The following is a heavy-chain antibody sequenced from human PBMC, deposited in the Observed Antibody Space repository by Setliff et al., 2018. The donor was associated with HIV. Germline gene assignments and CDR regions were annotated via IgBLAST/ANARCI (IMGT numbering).Heavy chain of an antibody. CDR2: VFYSGNT. D-gene: IGHD3-10*01. J-gene: IGHJ6*02. Sequence: PSETLSLTCTVSGGSIGSSNYYWGWIRQSPGKGLEWIGSVFYSGNTYYNPSLKTRVTISVNTYKNQFSLTLRSVTAADTAVYYCARDTLTMVRGVMFVPTESYLGMDVWGQGTTVTVSS. V-gene: IGHV4-39*07. CDR1: GGSIGSSNYY. CDR3: ARDTLTMVRGVMFVPTESYLGMDV.